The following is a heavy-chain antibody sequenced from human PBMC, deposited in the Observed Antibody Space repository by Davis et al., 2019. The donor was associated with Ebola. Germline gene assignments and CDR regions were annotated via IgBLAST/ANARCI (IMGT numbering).Heavy chain of an antibody. CDR1: GYAFINYY. V-gene: IGHV1-46*03. CDR3: TTPGGQDSGYDVFDI. J-gene: IGHJ3*02. D-gene: IGHD5-12*01. CDR2: INPRGGAT. Sequence: AASVKVSCKASGYAFINYYIHWVRQAPGQGLEWMGLINPRGGATSYAQKFQGRVTVTRDTSTTTVYMDLSSLRSEDTALYYCTTPGGQDSGYDVFDIWGQGTMVTVSS.